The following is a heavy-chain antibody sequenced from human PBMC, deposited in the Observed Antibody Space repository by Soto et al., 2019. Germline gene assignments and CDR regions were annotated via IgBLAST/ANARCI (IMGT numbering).Heavy chain of an antibody. D-gene: IGHD6-13*01. Sequence: ASVKVSCKVSGYTLTGLSMHWVRQAPGKGLEWMGGFDPEDGETIYAQKFQGRVTMTEDTSTDTAYMELSSLRSEDTAVYYCATVKREQQLEFDYWGQGTLVTVSS. V-gene: IGHV1-24*01. CDR3: ATVKREQQLEFDY. J-gene: IGHJ4*02. CDR1: GYTLTGLS. CDR2: FDPEDGET.